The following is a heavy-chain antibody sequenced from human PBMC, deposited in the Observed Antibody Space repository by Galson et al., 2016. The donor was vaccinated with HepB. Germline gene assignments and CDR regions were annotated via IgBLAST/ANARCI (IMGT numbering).Heavy chain of an antibody. Sequence: VKVSCKASGYSFTDNYLHWIRQAPGQGLEWMGWINPDDGGTKYAQRLEGWVTLTGDTSITTAYMELKGLRSDDTAVYYCAREVGNTSSWGTFDIWGQGTMVTVSA. D-gene: IGHD6-13*01. J-gene: IGHJ3*02. CDR3: AREVGNTSSWGTFDI. V-gene: IGHV1-2*04. CDR2: INPDDGGT. CDR1: GYSFTDNY.